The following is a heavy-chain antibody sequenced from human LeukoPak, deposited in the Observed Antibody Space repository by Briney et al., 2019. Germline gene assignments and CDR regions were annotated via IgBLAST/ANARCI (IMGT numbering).Heavy chain of an antibody. V-gene: IGHV4-61*02. D-gene: IGHD3-10*01. CDR1: GGSINTPNYY. CDR3: AREGLNMVRGVIPKEAWGWFDP. J-gene: IGHJ5*02. Sequence: SETLSLTCTVSGGSINTPNYYWGWIRQPAGKGLEWIGRIYTSGSTNYNPSLKSRVTISVDTSKNQFSLKLNSVTAADTAVYYCAREGLNMVRGVIPKEAWGWFDPWGQGTLVTVSS. CDR2: IYTSGST.